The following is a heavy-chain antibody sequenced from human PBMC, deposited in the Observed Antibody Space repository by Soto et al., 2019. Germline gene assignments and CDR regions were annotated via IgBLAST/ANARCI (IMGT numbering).Heavy chain of an antibody. CDR3: ARGMGLDNCYDFLVDY. CDR2: ISYDGTKK. J-gene: IGHJ4*02. CDR1: GFTFSNYA. Sequence: QVQLVESGGGVVQPGRSLRLSCAASGFTFSNYAMHWVRQAPGKGLEWVAVISYDGTKKYYADSVKGRFTVSRDISKNTLNLEMNSLRTEDKAVYYCARGMGLDNCYDFLVDYWGQGTLVTVSS. V-gene: IGHV3-30-3*01. D-gene: IGHD5-12*01.